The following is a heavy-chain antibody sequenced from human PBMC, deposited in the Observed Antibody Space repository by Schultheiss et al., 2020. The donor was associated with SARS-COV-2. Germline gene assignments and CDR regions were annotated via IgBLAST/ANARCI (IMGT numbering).Heavy chain of an antibody. CDR2: IRSKANTYAT. D-gene: IGHD2-2*02. CDR1: GFTFSGSA. CDR3: AREVVPAAILDGYYGMDV. V-gene: IGHV3-73*01. Sequence: GGSLRLSCAASGFTFSGSAMHWVRQASGKGLEWVGRIRSKANTYATAYATSVKGRFTISRDDSKNTAYLQMNSLRAEDTAVYYCAREVVPAAILDGYYGMDVWGQGTTVTVSS. J-gene: IGHJ6*02.